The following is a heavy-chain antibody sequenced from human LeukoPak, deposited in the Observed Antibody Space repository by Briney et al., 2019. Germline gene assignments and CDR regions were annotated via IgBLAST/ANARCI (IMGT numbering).Heavy chain of an antibody. CDR1: GFTFDDYA. CDR2: ISWNSGSI. J-gene: IGHJ3*02. D-gene: IGHD6-19*01. V-gene: IGHV3-9*01. Sequence: QPGGSLRLSCAASGFTFDDYAMHWVRQAPGKGLEWVSGISWNSGSIGYADSVKGRFTISRDNAKNSLFLQMNGLRAEDTAVYYCARERWVEAGDDAFDIWGQGTMVTVSS. CDR3: ARERWVEAGDDAFDI.